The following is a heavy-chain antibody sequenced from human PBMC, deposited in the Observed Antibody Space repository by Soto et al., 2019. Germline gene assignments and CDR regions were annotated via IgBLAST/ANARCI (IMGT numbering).Heavy chain of an antibody. Sequence: PGESLKISCKGSGYSFTSYWIGWVRQLPGKGLEWLGIIYPDDSDTRYSPSFQGQATISADKSSSTADLQWRSLKDPDHAMYFRARQGIRAAYYSENWGQGAL. CDR3: ARQGIRAAYYSEN. V-gene: IGHV5-51*01. CDR2: IYPDDSDT. D-gene: IGHD6-13*01. CDR1: GYSFTSYW. J-gene: IGHJ4*02.